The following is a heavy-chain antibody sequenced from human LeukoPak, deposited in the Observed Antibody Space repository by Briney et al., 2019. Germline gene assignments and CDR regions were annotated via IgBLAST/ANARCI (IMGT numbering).Heavy chain of an antibody. J-gene: IGHJ4*02. CDR3: APLANGDYPIDY. D-gene: IGHD7-27*01. CDR2: ISSSSSYI. Sequence: PGGSLRLSCAASGFTFSSYSMNWVRQAPGKGLEWVSSISSSSSYIYYADPVKGRFTISRDNAKNSLYLQMNSLRAEDTAVYYCAPLANGDYPIDYWGQGTLVTVSS. V-gene: IGHV3-21*01. CDR1: GFTFSSYS.